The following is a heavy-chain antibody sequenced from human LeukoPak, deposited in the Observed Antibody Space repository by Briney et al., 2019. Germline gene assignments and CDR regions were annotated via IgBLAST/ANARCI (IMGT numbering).Heavy chain of an antibody. J-gene: IGHJ4*02. Sequence: SETLSLTCTVSGGSISSGGYYWSWIRQHPGKGLEWIGYIYYSGSTYYNPSLKSRVTISVDTSKNQFSLKLSSVTAADTAVYYCARFEMDDYGGNSVFHYWGQGTLVTVSS. CDR3: ARFEMDDYGGNSVFHY. D-gene: IGHD4-23*01. CDR2: IYYSGST. CDR1: GGSISSGGYY. V-gene: IGHV4-31*03.